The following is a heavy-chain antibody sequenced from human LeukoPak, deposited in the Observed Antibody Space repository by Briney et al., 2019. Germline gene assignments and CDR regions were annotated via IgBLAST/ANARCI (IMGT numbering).Heavy chain of an antibody. CDR1: GYSFTDNF. Sequence: ASVKVSCKASGYSFTDNFVHWVRQAPGQGLEWMGWINPKSGGANYAQNFHGRVTMTIDMSTSTAYMDLTRARSDDAAVYYCARALRTDILTLDYWGQGTLVTVSS. CDR3: ARALRTDILTLDY. CDR2: INPKSGGA. J-gene: IGHJ4*02. V-gene: IGHV1-2*02. D-gene: IGHD3-9*01.